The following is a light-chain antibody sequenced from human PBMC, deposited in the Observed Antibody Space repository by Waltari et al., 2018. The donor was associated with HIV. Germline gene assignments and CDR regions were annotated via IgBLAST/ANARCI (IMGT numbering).Light chain of an antibody. CDR1: QGISSY. J-gene: IGKJ2*01. Sequence: DIPLTQSPSFLSASVGDRVTITCRASQGISSYLAWYQQKPGKAPNLLIYAGSTLQRGVPSRFSGSGFGTEFTLTISSLQPEDFATYYCQQFRTFGQGTTLDIK. CDR2: AGS. CDR3: QQFRT. V-gene: IGKV1-9*01.